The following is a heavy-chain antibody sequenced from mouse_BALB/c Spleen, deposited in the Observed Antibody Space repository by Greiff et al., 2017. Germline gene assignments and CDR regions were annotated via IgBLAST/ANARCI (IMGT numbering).Heavy chain of an antibody. V-gene: IGHV1-26*01. CDR1: GYSFTGYY. J-gene: IGHJ4*01. D-gene: IGHD2-14*01. Sequence: EVQLQQSGPELVKPGASVKISCKASGYSFTGYYMHWVKQSHVKSLEWIGRINPYNGATSYNQNFKDKASLTVDKSSSTAYMELHSLTSEDSAVYYCARYRSGYAMDYWGQGTSVTVSS. CDR3: ARYRSGYAMDY. CDR2: INPYNGAT.